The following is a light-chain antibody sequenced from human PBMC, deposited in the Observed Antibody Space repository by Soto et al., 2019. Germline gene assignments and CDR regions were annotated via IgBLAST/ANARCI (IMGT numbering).Light chain of an antibody. J-gene: IGLJ2*01. CDR1: RSNIGAGHD. CDR3: HSYDSSLTAVV. CDR2: GNN. V-gene: IGLV1-40*03. Sequence: QSALTQPPSVSGAPGQGVAISCTGSRSNIGAGHDVQWYQQLPGTAPKLLIYGNNNRPSGVPDRFSGSKSGASASLAITGLQAEDEADYYCHSYDSSLTAVVFGGGTKVTVL.